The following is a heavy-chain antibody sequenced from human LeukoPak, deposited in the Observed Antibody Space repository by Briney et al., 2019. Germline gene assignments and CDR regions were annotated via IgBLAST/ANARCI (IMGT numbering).Heavy chain of an antibody. CDR1: GFTFSSYW. V-gene: IGHV3-74*01. CDR2: IKSDGST. CDR3: ARAPSEIGGYYPEYFRH. D-gene: IGHD3-22*01. Sequence: VGSLRLSCSASGFTFSSYWMHWVRQAPGKGLVWVSRIKSDGSTRYADSVKGRFTISRDNAKNTVSLQMYSLRAEDTGVYYCARAPSEIGGYYPEYFRHWGQGTLVTVSP. J-gene: IGHJ1*01.